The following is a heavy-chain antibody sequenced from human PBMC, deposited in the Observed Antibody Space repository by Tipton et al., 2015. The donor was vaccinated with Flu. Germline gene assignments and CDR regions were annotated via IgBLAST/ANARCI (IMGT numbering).Heavy chain of an antibody. CDR3: ASKVANWGLWEPLDY. D-gene: IGHD7-27*01. Sequence: TLSLTCAVYGGSFSAYYWSWIRQPPGKGLEGVGEINHSGTTNYNPSLTSRVTISADTSKKQFSLRLTSVTAADTAVYYCASKVANWGLWEPLDYWGHGTLVTVSS. V-gene: IGHV4-34*01. CDR1: GGSFSAYY. J-gene: IGHJ4*01. CDR2: INHSGTT.